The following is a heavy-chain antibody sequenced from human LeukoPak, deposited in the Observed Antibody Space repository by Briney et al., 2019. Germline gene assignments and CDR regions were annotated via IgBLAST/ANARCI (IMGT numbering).Heavy chain of an antibody. CDR3: ARVRYYDSSGYYPYYFDY. J-gene: IGHJ4*02. CDR2: INPNSGGT. D-gene: IGHD3-22*01. Sequence: ASVKVSCKASGYTFTGYYMHWVRQAPGQGLEWMGWINPNSGGTNYAQKFQGRVTITRDTSISTAYMELSRLRSDDTAVYYCARVRYYDSSGYYPYYFDYWVQGTLVTVSS. V-gene: IGHV1-2*02. CDR1: GYTFTGYY.